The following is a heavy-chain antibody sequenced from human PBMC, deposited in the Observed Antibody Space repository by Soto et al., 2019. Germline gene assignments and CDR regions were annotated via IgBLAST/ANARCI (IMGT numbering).Heavy chain of an antibody. CDR2: ISYVGSNK. CDR1: GFTFSSYG. V-gene: IGHV3-30*18. Sequence: QVQLVESGGGVVQPGRSLRLSCAASGFTFSSYGMHWVRQAPGKGLEWVAVISYVGSNKYYADSVKGRFTISRDNSKNTLYLEMNSLRAEDTAVYYCAKDFDYWGQGTLVTVSS. CDR3: AKDFDY. J-gene: IGHJ4*02.